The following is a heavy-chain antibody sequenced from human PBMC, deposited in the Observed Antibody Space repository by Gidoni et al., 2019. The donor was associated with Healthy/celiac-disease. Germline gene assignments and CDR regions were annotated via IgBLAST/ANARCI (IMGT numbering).Heavy chain of an antibody. D-gene: IGHD3-9*01. CDR2: ISSSSSTI. CDR1: GFTFSSYT. Sequence: EVQLVESGGGLVQPGGSLRLSRAASGFTFSSYTMNWVRQAPGKGLEWVSYISSSSSTIYYADSVKGRFTISRDNAKNSLYLQMNSLRAEDTAVYYCARDLGYYDILTGHYGGYFDLWGRGTLVTVSS. J-gene: IGHJ2*01. CDR3: ARDLGYYDILTGHYGGYFDL. V-gene: IGHV3-48*04.